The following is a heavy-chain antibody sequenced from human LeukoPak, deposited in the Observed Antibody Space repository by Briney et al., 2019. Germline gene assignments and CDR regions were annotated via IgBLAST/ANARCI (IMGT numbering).Heavy chain of an antibody. V-gene: IGHV3-64D*09. D-gene: IGHD5-18*01. CDR1: GFTFSSYA. CDR2: ISSNGGST. Sequence: GGSLRLSCSASGFTFSSYAMHWVRQAPGKGLEYVSAISSNGGSTYYADSVKGRFTISRDNSKNTLYLQMSSLRAEDTAVYYCVKDPTGGGGYSYRPFDYWGQGTLVTVSS. CDR3: VKDPTGGGGYSYRPFDY. J-gene: IGHJ4*02.